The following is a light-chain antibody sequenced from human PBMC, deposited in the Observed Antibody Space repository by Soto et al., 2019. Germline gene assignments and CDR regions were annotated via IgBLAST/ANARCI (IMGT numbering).Light chain of an antibody. CDR2: YDS. J-gene: IGLJ3*02. CDR1: NIGSKS. V-gene: IGLV3-21*04. Sequence: SYELTQPPSGSVAPGKTARITFGGNNIGSKSVHWYQQKPGQAPVLVIYYDSDRRSAIPERFTGSNSGNTATLAVGSVEAGDEAHYNWQVWDSSSAWVFGRRTK. CDR3: QVWDSSSAWV.